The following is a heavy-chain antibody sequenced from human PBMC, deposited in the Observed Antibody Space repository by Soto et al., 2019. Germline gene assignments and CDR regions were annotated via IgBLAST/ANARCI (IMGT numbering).Heavy chain of an antibody. V-gene: IGHV1-69*12. CDR3: ERVLRGGYVDY. CDR2: IIPIFGTA. D-gene: IGHD3-10*01. J-gene: IGHJ4*02. Sequence: QVQLVQSGAEVKKPGSSVKVSCKASGGTFSSYAISWVRQAPGQGLEWMGGIIPIFGTANYAQKFQGRVTITADESTRTAFLGLSSVSSEGTAVYYCERVLRGGYVDYGGQGTLVTVSS. CDR1: GGTFSSYA.